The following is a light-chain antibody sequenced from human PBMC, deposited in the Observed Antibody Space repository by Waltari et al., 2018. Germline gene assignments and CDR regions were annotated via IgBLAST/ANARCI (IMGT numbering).Light chain of an antibody. CDR1: QTITNN. V-gene: IGKV3-15*01. J-gene: IGKJ5*01. CDR2: GAS. CDR3: QQYNNWLSVT. Sequence: EIVVTQSPATLPVSPGERATLSCRTSQTITNNLAWYQQKPGQTPRLLIYGASTRAIGIPARFSGSGSGTEFTLTISSLQSEDFAVYYCQQYNNWLSVTFGQGTRLEI.